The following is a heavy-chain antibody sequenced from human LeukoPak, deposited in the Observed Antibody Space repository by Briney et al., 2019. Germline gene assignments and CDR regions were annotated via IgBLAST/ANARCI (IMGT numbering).Heavy chain of an antibody. CDR2: TSASGSRT. Sequence: GGSLRLSCAASGFTFSSYAMSWVRQAPGKGLEWVSATSASGSRTYYADSVKGRFTISRDNSKNTLYLQMNSLRAEDTAVYYCAKDMGVTGTRGYFDYWGQGTLVTVSS. D-gene: IGHD1-7*01. V-gene: IGHV3-23*01. CDR1: GFTFSSYA. CDR3: AKDMGVTGTRGYFDY. J-gene: IGHJ4*02.